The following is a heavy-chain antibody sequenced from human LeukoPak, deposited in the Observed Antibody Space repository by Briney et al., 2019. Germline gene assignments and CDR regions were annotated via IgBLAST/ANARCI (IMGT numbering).Heavy chain of an antibody. CDR2: IYDNGVT. Sequence: SETLSLSCNVSGDSVSSGYWTWIRQSPAKGLEGIGFIYDNGVTDYNPSLKSRLIISLDTSKNQFSLNLRSVSAADSAIYYCAGRGHRYSRDWGQGILVTVSS. CDR3: AGRGHRYSRD. J-gene: IGHJ1*01. D-gene: IGHD2-15*01. V-gene: IGHV4-4*09. CDR1: GDSVSSGY.